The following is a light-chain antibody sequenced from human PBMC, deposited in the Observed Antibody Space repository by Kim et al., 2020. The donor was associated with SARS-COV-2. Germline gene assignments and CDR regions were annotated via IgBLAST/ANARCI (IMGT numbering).Light chain of an antibody. CDR1: LSVTSY. Sequence: GQSAPPGCRSRLSVTSYLVWYKQKPGQAPRLLIYDAANRVTGIPARFSGSGSGTEFTLTTNSLEPEDFAVYYCQQRSNWEWTFGQGTKVDIK. CDR3: QQRSNWEWT. J-gene: IGKJ1*01. CDR2: DAA. V-gene: IGKV3-11*01.